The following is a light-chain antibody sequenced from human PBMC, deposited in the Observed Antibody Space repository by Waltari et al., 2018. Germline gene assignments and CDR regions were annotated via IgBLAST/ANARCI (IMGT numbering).Light chain of an antibody. Sequence: QSALTQPASVSGSPGQSITISCTAASSAIGSHNLVSWYKQRPGKAPRRIIFEGTKRPSEVSCRFSGSKSDRMASLTISGLHAEDEAAYYCCSYGGRSTWVFGGGTKLTVL. CDR1: SSAIGSHNL. V-gene: IGLV2-23*01. CDR2: EGT. J-gene: IGLJ3*02. CDR3: CSYGGRSTWV.